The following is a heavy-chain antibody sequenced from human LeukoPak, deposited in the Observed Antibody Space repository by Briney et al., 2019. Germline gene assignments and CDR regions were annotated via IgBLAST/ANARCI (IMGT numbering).Heavy chain of an antibody. D-gene: IGHD2-2*01. CDR2: IYSGGSA. J-gene: IGHJ5*02. V-gene: IGHV3-53*01. Sequence: GGSLRLSCAASGFTVSSNYMSWVRHAPGKGLEWVSVIYSGGSAYYADSVKGRFTISRDNSKNTLYLQMNSLRAEDTAVYYCARDHCSSTSCYGDNWFDPWGQGTLVTVSS. CDR3: ARDHCSSTSCYGDNWFDP. CDR1: GFTVSSNY.